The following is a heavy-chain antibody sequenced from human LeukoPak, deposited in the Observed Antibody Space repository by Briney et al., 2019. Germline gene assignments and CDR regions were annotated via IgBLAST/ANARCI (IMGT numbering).Heavy chain of an antibody. J-gene: IGHJ4*02. V-gene: IGHV3-23*01. D-gene: IGHD1-14*01. CDR3: AKDQPEAYFDY. CDR2: ISGSGTST. CDR1: GFTFSSYA. Sequence: PGGSLRLSCAASGFTFSSYAMSWVRQTPGKGLERVSGISGSGTSTYYADSVKGRFTISRDNAKNTLYLQMNSLRAEDAALYYCAKDQPEAYFDYWGQGTLVTVSS.